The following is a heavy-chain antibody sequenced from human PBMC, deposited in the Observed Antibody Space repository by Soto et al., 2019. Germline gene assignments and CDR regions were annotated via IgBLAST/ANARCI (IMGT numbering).Heavy chain of an antibody. D-gene: IGHD3-10*01. CDR1: GGSISSTSYY. V-gene: IGHV4-39*01. CDR2: IYYSGST. J-gene: IGHJ4*02. CDR3: ARRFPTFHYGSESFDY. Sequence: PSETLSLTCTVSGGSISSTSYYWGWIRQPPGKGLEWIGNIYYSGSTYYNPSLKSRVTISVDTSKNQFSLKLSSVTAADTAVYYCARRFPTFHYGSESFDYWGQGTLVTVSS.